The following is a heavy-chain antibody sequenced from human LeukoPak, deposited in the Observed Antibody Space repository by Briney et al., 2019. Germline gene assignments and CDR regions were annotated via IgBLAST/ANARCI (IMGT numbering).Heavy chain of an antibody. D-gene: IGHD2-2*01. CDR2: ISAYNGNT. CDR3: ARDRTMAHCSSTSCPFDY. Sequence: ASVKVSCKASGYTFTSYGISWVRQAPGQGLEWMGWISAYNGNTNYAQKFQGRVTMTTDTSTSTAYMELRSLRSDDTAVYYCARDRTMAHCSSTSCPFDYWGQGTLVTVSS. J-gene: IGHJ4*02. CDR1: GYTFTSYG. V-gene: IGHV1-18*01.